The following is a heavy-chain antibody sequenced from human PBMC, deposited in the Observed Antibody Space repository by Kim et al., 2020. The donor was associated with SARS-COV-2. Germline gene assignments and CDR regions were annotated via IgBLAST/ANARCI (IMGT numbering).Heavy chain of an antibody. V-gene: IGHV3-30-3*01. D-gene: IGHD1-26*01. J-gene: IGHJ6*02. Sequence: GGSLRLSCAASGFTFSSYAMHWVRQAPGKGLEWVAVISYDGSNKYYADSVKGRFTISRDNSKNTLYLQMSTLRAEDTAVYYCARGRSGSYYYGLDVWGQGTTVTVPS. CDR2: ISYDGSNK. CDR1: GFTFSSYA. CDR3: ARGRSGSYYYGLDV.